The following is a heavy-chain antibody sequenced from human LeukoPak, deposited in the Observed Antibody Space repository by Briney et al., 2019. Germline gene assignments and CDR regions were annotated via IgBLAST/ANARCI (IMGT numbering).Heavy chain of an antibody. CDR1: GASISSYY. CDR3: ARGQRWEVEYFDL. CDR2: IYTSANT. J-gene: IGHJ2*01. Sequence: SETLSLTCTVSGASISSYYWSWNRQPAGEGMEWIGRIYTSANTNYNPYLKSRVTMSVDTSKNQFSLKLISVTAADTAVYYCARGQRWEVEYFDLWGRGTLVIVSS. V-gene: IGHV4-4*07. D-gene: IGHD5-18*01.